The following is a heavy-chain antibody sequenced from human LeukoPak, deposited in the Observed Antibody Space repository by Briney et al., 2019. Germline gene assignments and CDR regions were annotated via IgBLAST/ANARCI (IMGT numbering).Heavy chain of an antibody. V-gene: IGHV4-31*03. J-gene: IGHJ5*02. D-gene: IGHD3-10*01. CDR1: GGSISRGGYN. CDR2: IYYSGST. Sequence: SQTLSLTCTVSGGSISRGGYNRSSVRQHPGKDLEWLGYIYYSGSTYYNPSLKSRVTISVDTSKNQVSLKLTSVTAADTAVYDCARAPLYGSGSHCAPWGQGTLVTLSS. CDR3: ARAPLYGSGSHCAP.